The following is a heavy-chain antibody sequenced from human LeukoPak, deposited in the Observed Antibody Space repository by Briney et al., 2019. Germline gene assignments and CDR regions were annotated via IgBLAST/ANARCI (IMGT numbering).Heavy chain of an antibody. CDR3: ARDFGPNYYGSGSYYFLDY. V-gene: IGHV1-2*06. CDR1: GYTFTGYY. Sequence: ASVKVSCKASGYTFTGYYMQWVRQAPGQGLEWMGRINPNSGGTNYAQKFQGRVTMTRDTSISTAYMELSRLRSDDTAVYYCARDFGPNYYGSGSYYFLDYWGQGTLVTVSS. CDR2: INPNSGGT. J-gene: IGHJ4*02. D-gene: IGHD3-10*01.